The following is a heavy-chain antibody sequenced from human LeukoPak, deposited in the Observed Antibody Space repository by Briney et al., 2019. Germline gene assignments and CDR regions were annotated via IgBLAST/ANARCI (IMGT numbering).Heavy chain of an antibody. Sequence: GGSLRLSCPASGFTFSSYRMNGVRQPPGKGREWVSSISSSSRYIYYADSVKGRFTISRDNAKNSLYLQMNSLRAEDTAVYYCAKQEAFPRYYFDYWGQGTLVTVSS. D-gene: IGHD2/OR15-2a*01. CDR3: AKQEAFPRYYFDY. CDR2: ISSSSRYI. CDR1: GFTFSSYR. J-gene: IGHJ4*02. V-gene: IGHV3-21*01.